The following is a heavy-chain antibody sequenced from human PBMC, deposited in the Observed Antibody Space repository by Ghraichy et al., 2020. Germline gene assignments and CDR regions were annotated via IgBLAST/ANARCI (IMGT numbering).Heavy chain of an antibody. CDR3: ARDSGNWFDS. V-gene: IGHV3-53*01. J-gene: IGHJ5*01. D-gene: IGHD6-25*01. Sequence: GGSLRLSCAASGFTVSSNYMNWVRQAPGKGLEWVSIIYSGGSTYYTDSVKGRFTISRDNSKNTLYIQMNSLGVGDTAVNYCARDSGNWFDSWGQGTLVTVPS. CDR1: GFTVSSNY. CDR2: IYSGGST.